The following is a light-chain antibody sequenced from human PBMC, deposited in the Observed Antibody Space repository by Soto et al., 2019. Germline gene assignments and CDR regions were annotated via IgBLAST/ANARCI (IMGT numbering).Light chain of an antibody. CDR1: SSDVGGYNY. Sequence: QSALTQPASVSGSPGQSITISCTGTSSDVGGYNYVSWYQQHSGKAPKLMIYDVSNRPSGVSNRFSGSKSGNTASLTISGLQAEDKADYYCSSYTSSSILGYVFGTGTKVTVL. J-gene: IGLJ1*01. CDR2: DVS. V-gene: IGLV2-14*01. CDR3: SSYTSSSILGYV.